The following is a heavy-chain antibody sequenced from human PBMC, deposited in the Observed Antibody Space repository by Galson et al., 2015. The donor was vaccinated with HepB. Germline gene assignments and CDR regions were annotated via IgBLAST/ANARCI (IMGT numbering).Heavy chain of an antibody. J-gene: IGHJ5*02. CDR2: IIPIFGTA. D-gene: IGHD2-2*01. CDR1: GGTFSSYA. CDR3: ARVPAAIEGNWFDP. Sequence: SVKVSCKASGGTFSSYAISWVRQAPGQGLEWMGGIIPIFGTANYAQKFQGRVTITADESTSTAYMELSSLRSEDTAVYYCARVPAAIEGNWFDPWGQGTLVTVSS. V-gene: IGHV1-69*13.